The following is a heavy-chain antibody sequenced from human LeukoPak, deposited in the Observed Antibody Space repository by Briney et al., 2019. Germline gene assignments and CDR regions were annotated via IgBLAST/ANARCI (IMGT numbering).Heavy chain of an antibody. J-gene: IGHJ3*02. Sequence: TGGSLRLSCAASGFTFSSYWTHWVRQVPGKGLVWVSRIKSDGSDTNYADSVKGRFTISRDNAKNTLYLQMNSLTAEDTAVYYCARDLNWKLFDISGQGTMVTVSS. CDR3: ARDLNWKLFDI. CDR2: IKSDGSDT. D-gene: IGHD1-1*01. CDR1: GFTFSSYW. V-gene: IGHV3-74*01.